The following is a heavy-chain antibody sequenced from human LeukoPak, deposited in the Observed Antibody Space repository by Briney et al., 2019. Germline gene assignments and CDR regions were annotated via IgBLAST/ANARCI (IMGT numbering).Heavy chain of an antibody. Sequence: GGSLRLSCAASGFTFSSYSMNWVRQAPGKGLEWVSSISSSSSYIYYADSVKGRFTISRDNSKNTLYLQMNSLRAEDTAVYYCARRLRFLEWLLLGGGGYYYGMDVWGQGTTVTVSS. CDR1: GFTFSSYS. CDR2: ISSSSSYI. D-gene: IGHD3-3*01. CDR3: ARRLRFLEWLLLGGGGYYYGMDV. J-gene: IGHJ6*02. V-gene: IGHV3-21*01.